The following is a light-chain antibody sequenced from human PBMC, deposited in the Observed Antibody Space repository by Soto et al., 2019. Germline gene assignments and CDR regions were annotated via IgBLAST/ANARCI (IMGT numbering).Light chain of an antibody. Sequence: EILFTQSPATLSLSPGERATLSCRASQSVGYHLAWYQQKPGQAPRLLIYDASNRANGIPARFSGSGSGTDFTLAISSLEPEDFAAYYCQQRRNWPPVTFGGGTKVDIK. V-gene: IGKV3-11*01. CDR2: DAS. CDR3: QQRRNWPPVT. CDR1: QSVGYH. J-gene: IGKJ4*01.